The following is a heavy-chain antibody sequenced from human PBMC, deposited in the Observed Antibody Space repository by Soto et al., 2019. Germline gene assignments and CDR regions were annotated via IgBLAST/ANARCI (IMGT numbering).Heavy chain of an antibody. D-gene: IGHD5-18*01. CDR3: ARSPHIQLWSYPSDY. CDR1: GGSISSGGYY. J-gene: IGHJ4*02. Sequence: PSETLFLTCTVSGGSISSGGYYWSWIRQHPGKGLEWIGYIYFSGSTYYNPSLKSRVTISVDTSKNQFSLKLSSVTAADTAVYYCARSPHIQLWSYPSDYWGQGTLVTV. CDR2: IYFSGST. V-gene: IGHV4-31*03.